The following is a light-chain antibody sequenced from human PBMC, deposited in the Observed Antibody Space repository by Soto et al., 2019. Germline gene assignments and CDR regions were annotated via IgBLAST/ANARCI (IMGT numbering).Light chain of an antibody. Sequence: QSALTQPASVSGSPGQSITISCTGTSSDVGNYNLVSWYQQYPGKAPKLMIYEGGKRPSGVSNRFSGSKSGNTASLTISGLQAEDEADYYCSSYAGSNNLGVFGGGTKVTVL. CDR3: SSYAGSNNLGV. J-gene: IGLJ2*01. V-gene: IGLV2-23*01. CDR1: SSDVGNYNL. CDR2: EGG.